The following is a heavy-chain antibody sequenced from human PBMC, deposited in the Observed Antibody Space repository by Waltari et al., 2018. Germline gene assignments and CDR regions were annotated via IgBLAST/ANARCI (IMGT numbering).Heavy chain of an antibody. CDR2: IYHSGST. Sequence: QVQLQESGPGLVKPSETLSLTCAVSGYSISSGYYWGWIRQPPGKGLEWIGSIYHSGSTDYNPALKIRGTISVDTSKNQFSLKLSSVTAADTAVYYCARRAAAGNFFDYWGQGTLVTVSS. D-gene: IGHD6-13*01. CDR3: ARRAAAGNFFDY. CDR1: GYSISSGYY. J-gene: IGHJ4*02. V-gene: IGHV4-38-2*01.